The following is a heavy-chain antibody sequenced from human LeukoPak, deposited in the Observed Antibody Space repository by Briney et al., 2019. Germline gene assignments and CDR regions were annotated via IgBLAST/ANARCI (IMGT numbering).Heavy chain of an antibody. Sequence: PGGSLRLSCVASGFSFSNYAMTWVRQAPGKGLEWVSGISGSGGSTYYADSVRGRFTISRDNFKNTLDLQMSSPGAEDTAIYYCARTGVGGGYRFDYWGQGTLVTVSS. D-gene: IGHD1-26*01. CDR1: GFSFSNYA. J-gene: IGHJ4*02. V-gene: IGHV3-23*01. CDR2: ISGSGGST. CDR3: ARTGVGGGYRFDY.